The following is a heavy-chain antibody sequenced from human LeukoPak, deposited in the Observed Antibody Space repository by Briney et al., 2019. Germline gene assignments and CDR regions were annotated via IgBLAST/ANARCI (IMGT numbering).Heavy chain of an antibody. CDR1: GGSFSGYY. V-gene: IGHV4-34*12. Sequence: SETLSLTCAVYGGSFSGYYWSWVRQPPGKGLEWIGEIIHSGSTNYNPSLKSRVTISIDTSKKQFSLKLRSVTAADTAVYYCARQGQLVRYYYYYMDVWGKGTTVTVSS. D-gene: IGHD6-13*01. J-gene: IGHJ6*03. CDR2: IIHSGST. CDR3: ARQGQLVRYYYYYMDV.